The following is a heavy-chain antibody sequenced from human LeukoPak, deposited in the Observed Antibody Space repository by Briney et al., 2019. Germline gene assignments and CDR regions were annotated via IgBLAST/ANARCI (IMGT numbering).Heavy chain of an antibody. D-gene: IGHD3-10*01. CDR1: GGSISSYY. Sequence: SETLSLTCTVSGGSISSYYWSWIRQPPGKGLEWIGYIYYSGSTNYNPSLKSRVTISVDTSKNQFSLKLSSVTAADTAVYYCARGRFFGVRGVIIPKYYYYYGMDVWGQGTTVTVSS. CDR2: IYYSGST. V-gene: IGHV4-59*12. J-gene: IGHJ6*02. CDR3: ARGRFFGVRGVIIPKYYYYYGMDV.